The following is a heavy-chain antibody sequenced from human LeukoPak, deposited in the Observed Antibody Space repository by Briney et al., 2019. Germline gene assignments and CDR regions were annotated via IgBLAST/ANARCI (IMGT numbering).Heavy chain of an antibody. J-gene: IGHJ4*02. CDR1: GYTFTNYN. Sequence: GASVKVSCKASGYTFTNYNMHWVRQAPGQGLEWTGTINPSGYRANFAQKFQGRVTMTSDTSTSTVYMELSSLRSEDTAVYYCARLTSTSWYECFDYWGQGTLVTVSS. CDR3: ARLTSTSWYECFDY. D-gene: IGHD6-13*01. CDR2: INPSGYRA. V-gene: IGHV1-46*01.